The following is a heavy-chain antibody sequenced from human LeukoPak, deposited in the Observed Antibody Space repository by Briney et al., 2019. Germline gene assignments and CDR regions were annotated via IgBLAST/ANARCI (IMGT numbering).Heavy chain of an antibody. Sequence: SETLSLTCTVSGGPISSFYWSWIRQPPGKGLEWIGYISYFGSTNYNPSLESRVTMSVDTSKNQFSLKLSSMTAADTAVCYCARDGDTAMILFAFDIWGQGTMVTVSS. CDR2: ISYFGST. CDR3: ARDGDTAMILFAFDI. CDR1: GGPISSFY. J-gene: IGHJ3*02. D-gene: IGHD5-18*01. V-gene: IGHV4-59*01.